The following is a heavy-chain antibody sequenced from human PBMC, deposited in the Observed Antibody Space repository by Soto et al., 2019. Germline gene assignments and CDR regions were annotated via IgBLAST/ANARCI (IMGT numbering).Heavy chain of an antibody. Sequence: PGGSLRLSCAASGFTFSSFGMHWVRQAPGKGLEWAAVISNDGNYKYYADSVKGRFTISRDNSKNTLYLQMSSLRPEDTAVYYCAKDVGYYPSPYSSSNFDSWGQGILVTVSS. J-gene: IGHJ4*02. V-gene: IGHV3-30*18. CDR3: AKDVGYYPSPYSSSNFDS. D-gene: IGHD6-6*01. CDR1: GFTFSSFG. CDR2: ISNDGNYK.